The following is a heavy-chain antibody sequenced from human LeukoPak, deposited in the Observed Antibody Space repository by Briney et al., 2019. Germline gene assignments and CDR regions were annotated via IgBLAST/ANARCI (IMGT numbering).Heavy chain of an antibody. V-gene: IGHV4-61*02. CDR1: GGSISSGSYY. Sequence: PSQTLSLTCTVSGGSISSGSYYWSWIRQPAGKGLEWIGRIYTSGSTNYNPSLKSRFTISVDTSKNQFSLKLSSVTAADTAVYYCARPDSSGSFDYWGQGTLVTVSS. CDR2: IYTSGST. D-gene: IGHD6-19*01. CDR3: ARPDSSGSFDY. J-gene: IGHJ4*02.